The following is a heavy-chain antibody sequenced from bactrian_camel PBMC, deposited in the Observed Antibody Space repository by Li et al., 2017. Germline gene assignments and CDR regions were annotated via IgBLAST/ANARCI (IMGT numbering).Heavy chain of an antibody. CDR2: IDSDGSA. Sequence: HVQLVESGGGSVQAGGSLRLSCAASGNTGSVELLGRFRQAPGKEREGVAAIDSDGSASYADSVKGRFTISQDNAKNTLYLQMNNLKPEDTGMYYCAAAGRGWYCYVSGYRGQGTQVTVS. V-gene: IGHV3S53*01. D-gene: IGHD3*01. J-gene: IGHJ6*01. CDR3: AAAGRGWYCYVSGY. CDR1: GNTGSVEL.